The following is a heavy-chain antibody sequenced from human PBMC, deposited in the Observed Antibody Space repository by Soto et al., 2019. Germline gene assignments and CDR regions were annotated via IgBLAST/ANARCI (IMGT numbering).Heavy chain of an antibody. CDR2: MNPNGGNA. J-gene: IGHJ6*02. Sequence: ASVKVSCKASGYTFTSYDINWVRQATGQGLEWMGWMNPNGGNAGYAQKFQGRVTMTRNTSISTAYMELSSLRSEDTAVYYCASSAPITIFGVVPYYYYGMDVWGQGTTVTVSS. D-gene: IGHD3-3*01. CDR1: GYTFTSYD. CDR3: ASSAPITIFGVVPYYYYGMDV. V-gene: IGHV1-8*01.